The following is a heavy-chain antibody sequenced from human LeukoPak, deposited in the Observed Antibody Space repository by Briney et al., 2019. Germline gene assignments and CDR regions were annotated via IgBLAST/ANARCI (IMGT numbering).Heavy chain of an antibody. V-gene: IGHV3-7*05. CDR2: INEDGSEK. Sequence: PGGSLRLSCAASGFTLRTYWMTWVRQAPRKGLEWVANINEDGSEKYYVDSVKGRFTISRDDAKNSLYLQMNSLRGEDTAVYYCVRFPTGFGYWGQGTLVTVSS. CDR3: VRFPTGFGY. J-gene: IGHJ4*02. CDR1: GFTLRTYW. D-gene: IGHD4-17*01.